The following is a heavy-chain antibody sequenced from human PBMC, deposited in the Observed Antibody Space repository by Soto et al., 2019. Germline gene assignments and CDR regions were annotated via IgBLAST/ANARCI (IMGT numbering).Heavy chain of an antibody. D-gene: IGHD3-22*01. CDR2: IQQDGSAK. J-gene: IGHJ4*02. CDR3: ARQIYDSDTGPNFQYYFDS. Sequence: GGSLRLSCAASGLTISSYWMSWVRQAPGKGLGWVANIQQDGSAKYYADSVKGRFTISRDNAKNSLHLQMNSLRASDTAMYYCARQIYDSDTGPNFQYYFDSWGQGTPVTVSS. V-gene: IGHV3-7*03. CDR1: GLTISSYW.